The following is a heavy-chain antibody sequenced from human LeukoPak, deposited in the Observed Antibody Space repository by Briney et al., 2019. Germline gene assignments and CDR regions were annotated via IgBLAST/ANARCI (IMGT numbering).Heavy chain of an antibody. Sequence: PGGSLRLSCAASGFTFRSYAMTCVRQAPGKGLEWVSTFTGSGGSTYYADSVKGRFTISRDDSKNTLSLQMNSLRAEDTAVYYCAKVSSSSWNNYFDYWGQGILVTVSP. D-gene: IGHD1/OR15-1a*01. V-gene: IGHV3-23*01. CDR3: AKVSSSSWNNYFDY. CDR2: FTGSGGST. J-gene: IGHJ4*02. CDR1: GFTFRSYA.